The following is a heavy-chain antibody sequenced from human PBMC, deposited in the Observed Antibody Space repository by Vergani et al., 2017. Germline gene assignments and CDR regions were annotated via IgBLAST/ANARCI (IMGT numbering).Heavy chain of an antibody. J-gene: IGHJ5*02. V-gene: IGHV1-8*01. D-gene: IGHD3/OR15-3a*01. CDR3: ARGVLDSKYRHNWFGP. CDR1: GYNFTSFD. Sequence: QEQLVQSGAEVRKPGASVKVSCKASGYNFTSFDINWVRLATGQGLDWMGWMNPKSGNTAYAAKFQGRITMTRDSSTDTAYMEMKSLRSEDTAIYFCARGVLDSKYRHNWFGPWGQGTVVTVSS. CDR2: MNPKSGNT.